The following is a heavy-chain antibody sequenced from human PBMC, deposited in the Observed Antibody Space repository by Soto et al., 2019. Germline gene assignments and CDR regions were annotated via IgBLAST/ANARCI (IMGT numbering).Heavy chain of an antibody. CDR2: ISAYNGNT. CDR3: ERWQRATQFDY. CDR1: GYTFTSYG. V-gene: IGHV1-18*01. Sequence: QVPLVQSGAEVKKPGASVKVSCKASGYTFTSYGISWVRQAPGQGLEWMGWISAYNGNTNYAQKLQGRVTMTTDTSRSTAYMVLRSLRSDDTAVYYCERWQRATQFDYWGQGTLVTVSS. J-gene: IGHJ4*02. D-gene: IGHD1-26*01.